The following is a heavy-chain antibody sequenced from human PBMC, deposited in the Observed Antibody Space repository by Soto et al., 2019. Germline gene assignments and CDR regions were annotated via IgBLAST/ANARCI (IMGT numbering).Heavy chain of an antibody. J-gene: IGHJ6*02. V-gene: IGHV4-59*01. CDR2: IYYSGST. D-gene: IGHD2-2*01. Sequence: LSLTCTVSGGSISSYYWSWIRQPPGKGLEWIGYIYYSGSTNYNPSLKSRVTISVDTSKNQFSLKLSSVTAADTAVYYCARDGGYCSSTSCRGYYYYYGMDVWGQGTTVTVSS. CDR3: ARDGGYCSSTSCRGYYYYYGMDV. CDR1: GGSISSYY.